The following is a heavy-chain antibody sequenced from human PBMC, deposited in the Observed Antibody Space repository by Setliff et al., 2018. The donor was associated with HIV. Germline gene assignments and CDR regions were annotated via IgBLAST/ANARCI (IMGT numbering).Heavy chain of an antibody. D-gene: IGHD5-18*01. V-gene: IGHV3-7*01. CDR2: MNQDGSEK. Sequence: GGSLRLSCAASGFTFSSYWMSWVRQAPGKGLEWVANMNQDGSEKDYVDSVKGRFSISRDNARTSLYLQMNSLKTEDTAVYYCARGSRIVQLWLPNYFDYWGQGTLVTVSS. CDR3: ARGSRIVQLWLPNYFDY. J-gene: IGHJ4*02. CDR1: GFTFSSYW.